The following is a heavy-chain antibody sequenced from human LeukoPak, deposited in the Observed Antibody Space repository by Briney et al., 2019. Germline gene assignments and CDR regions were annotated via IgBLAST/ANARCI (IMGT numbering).Heavy chain of an antibody. CDR3: ARHDPPYYGSGSSDY. Sequence: SETLSLTCAVYGGSFSGYYWSWIRQPPGKGLEWIGEINHSGSTNYNPSLRSRVTISVDTSKNQFSLKLSSVTAADTAVYYCARHDPPYYGSGSSDYWGQGTLVTVSS. J-gene: IGHJ4*02. V-gene: IGHV4-34*01. D-gene: IGHD3-10*01. CDR2: INHSGST. CDR1: GGSFSGYY.